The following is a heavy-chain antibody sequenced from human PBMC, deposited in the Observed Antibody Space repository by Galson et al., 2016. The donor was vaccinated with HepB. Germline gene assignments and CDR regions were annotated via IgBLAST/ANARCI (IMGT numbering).Heavy chain of an antibody. CDR3: ARVSSGYRFPRLDY. V-gene: IGHV3-11*01. J-gene: IGHJ4*02. D-gene: IGHD3-22*01. CDR2: ISNGGDTV. CDR1: GFTFSDFY. Sequence: SLRLSCAASGFTFSDFYMSWIRQVPGKGLDWVSYISNGGDTVHYADSVKGRFTISRDNAKNSLFQQMNSLRAEDTAIYFCARVSSGYRFPRLDYWGRGILVTVSS.